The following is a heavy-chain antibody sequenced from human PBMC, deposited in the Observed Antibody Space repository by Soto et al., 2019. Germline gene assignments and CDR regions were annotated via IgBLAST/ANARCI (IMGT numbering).Heavy chain of an antibody. CDR1: GGSISSGGYY. CDR3: ARDRYDILTGGFYYYYGMDV. CDR2: IYYSGST. D-gene: IGHD3-9*01. Sequence: QVQLQESGPGLVKPSQTLSLTCTVSGGSISSGGYYWSWIRQHPGKGLEWIGYIYYSGSTYYNPSLKTRVTISVDTSKNQFSLKLSSVTAADTAVYYCARDRYDILTGGFYYYYGMDVWGQGTTVTVSS. V-gene: IGHV4-31*03. J-gene: IGHJ6*02.